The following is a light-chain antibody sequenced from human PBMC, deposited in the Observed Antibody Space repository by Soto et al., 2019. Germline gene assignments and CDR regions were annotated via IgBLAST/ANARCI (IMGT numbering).Light chain of an antibody. CDR2: GAS. J-gene: IGKJ2*01. CDR1: QSVRSNY. Sequence: EIVLTQSPGTLSLSPGERVTLSCRASQSVRSNYLAWFQQRAGQAPRLLIYGASSRATVIPDRFSGSGSGTDFSLTISRLEPEDFAVYYCQQYGDSPPLYTFAQGTNLEIK. V-gene: IGKV3-20*01. CDR3: QQYGDSPPLYT.